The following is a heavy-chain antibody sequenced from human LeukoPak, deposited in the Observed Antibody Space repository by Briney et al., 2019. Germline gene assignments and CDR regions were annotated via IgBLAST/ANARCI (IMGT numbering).Heavy chain of an antibody. V-gene: IGHV3-20*04. Sequence: GASLRLSCAASGFIFDDYGMSWARQAPGKGLEWVSGINWKGGSTGYADSVKGRFTISRDNAKSTLYLQMNSLRAEDTAVYCCLTIVETDLDAFDIWGQGTKVTVSS. CDR3: LTIVETDLDAFDI. CDR2: INWKGGST. CDR1: GFIFDDYG. D-gene: IGHD2-21*01. J-gene: IGHJ3*02.